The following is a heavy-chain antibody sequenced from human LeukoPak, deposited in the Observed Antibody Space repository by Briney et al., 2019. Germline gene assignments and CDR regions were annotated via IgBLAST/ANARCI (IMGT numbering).Heavy chain of an antibody. CDR1: GGSFSGYY. J-gene: IGHJ6*03. D-gene: IGHD4-17*01. V-gene: IGHV4-34*01. CDR2: INHSGST. Sequence: SETLSLTCAVYGGSFSGYYWSWIRQPPGKGLEWIGEINHSGSTNYNPSLKSRVTISVDTSKNQFSLKLSSVTAADTAVYYCARDSELNYGDYFYYYYMDVWGKGTTVTISS. CDR3: ARDSELNYGDYFYYYYMDV.